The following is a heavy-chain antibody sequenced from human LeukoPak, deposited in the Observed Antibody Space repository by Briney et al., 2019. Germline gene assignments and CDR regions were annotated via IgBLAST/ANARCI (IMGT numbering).Heavy chain of an antibody. D-gene: IGHD2-2*01. J-gene: IGHJ4*02. CDR2: LYYSGST. V-gene: IGHV4-30-4*08. Sequence: SQTLSLTCTVSGGSISSGDYYWSWIRQPPGKSLEWIGYLYYSGSTYYNPSLKSRVTISVDTSKNQFSLKLSSVTAADTAVYYCATRLDCSSTSCYANFDYWGQGTLVTVSS. CDR3: ATRLDCSSTSCYANFDY. CDR1: GGSISSGDYY.